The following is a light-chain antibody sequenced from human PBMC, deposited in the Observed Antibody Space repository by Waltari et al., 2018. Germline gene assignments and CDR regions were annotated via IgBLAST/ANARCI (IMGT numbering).Light chain of an antibody. V-gene: IGLV2-14*03. CDR1: SSDVGAYKF. Sequence: QSALSQPASGAGSPGPSITISCTGTSSDVGAYKFVSWYQHHPGRAPKLILFAVSGLPSVISPRFSGSKSGNTASLTISGLQTEDEADYYCSSYTSTTTLVFGGGTKVTVL. J-gene: IGLJ2*01. CDR3: SSYTSTTTLV. CDR2: AVS.